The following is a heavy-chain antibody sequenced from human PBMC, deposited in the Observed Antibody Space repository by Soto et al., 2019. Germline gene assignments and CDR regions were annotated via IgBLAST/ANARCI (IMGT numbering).Heavy chain of an antibody. Sequence: QVQLQESGPGLVKPSQTLSLTCTVSGGSISSGGYYWSWIRQHPGKGLEWIGYIYYSGSTYYNPSLVSRVTISVDTSKNQYSLKLSSVTAADTAVYYCARDSSLGYGMDVWGPGTTVTVSS. CDR2: IYYSGST. CDR1: GGSISSGGYY. CDR3: ARDSSLGYGMDV. V-gene: IGHV4-31*03. D-gene: IGHD6-6*01. J-gene: IGHJ6*02.